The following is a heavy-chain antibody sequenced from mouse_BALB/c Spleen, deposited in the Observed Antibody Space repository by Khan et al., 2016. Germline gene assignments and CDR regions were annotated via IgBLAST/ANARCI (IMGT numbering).Heavy chain of an antibody. D-gene: IGHD1-1*01. CDR1: GFNIKDTY. Sequence: MQLEESGAELVKPGASVKLSCTASGFNIKDTYIHWVKQRPEQGLEWIGRIDPGNGNTRYDPTFQGKATITADTSSNTASLHLSSLTSEDTAVNYCDRRGPICYYGNSCGYWGQGTTLTVSS. CDR3: DRRGPICYYGNSCGY. CDR2: IDPGNGNT. J-gene: IGHJ2*01. V-gene: IGHV14-3*02.